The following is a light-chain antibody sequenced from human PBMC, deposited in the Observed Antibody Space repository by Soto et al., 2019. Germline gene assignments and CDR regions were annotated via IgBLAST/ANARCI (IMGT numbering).Light chain of an antibody. V-gene: IGKV1-6*01. CDR2: AAT. CDR1: QGISND. J-gene: IGKJ4*01. Sequence: AIEMTQSPYSLSASVGDRVTLTCRASQGISNDLGWYQQKPAQAPKLLIYAATTVKSGVPSRFSGSGSGTDFTLTISRLQPEDFATYYCLQDYNSPLTFGGGTRVEIK. CDR3: LQDYNSPLT.